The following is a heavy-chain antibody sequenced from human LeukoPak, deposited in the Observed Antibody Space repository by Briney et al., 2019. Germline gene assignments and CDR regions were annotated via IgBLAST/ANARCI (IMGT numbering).Heavy chain of an antibody. Sequence: SETLSLTCTVSGGSISSSSYYWGWIRQPPGKGLEWIGSIYYSGTTYYNPSLKSRVTISVDTSKNQFSLKLSSVTAADTAVYYCARALGSGWPKPFDYWGQGTLVTVSS. CDR3: ARALGSGWPKPFDY. CDR2: IYYSGTT. CDR1: GGSISSSSYY. J-gene: IGHJ4*02. D-gene: IGHD6-19*01. V-gene: IGHV4-39*01.